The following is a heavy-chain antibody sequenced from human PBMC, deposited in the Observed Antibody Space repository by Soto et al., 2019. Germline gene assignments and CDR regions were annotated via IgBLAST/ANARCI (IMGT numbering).Heavy chain of an antibody. CDR3: AKLPRADYGGIFDP. CDR1: GGSLSSYY. Sequence: ASETLSLTCTVSGGSLSSYYWTWIRQPPGKGLEWIGYVYYSGNTNYNPSLKSRVTISVDTSKNQFSLKLGSVTAADTAVYYCAKLPRADYGGIFDPWGQGTLVTVSS. D-gene: IGHD4-17*01. J-gene: IGHJ5*02. V-gene: IGHV4-59*01. CDR2: VYYSGNT.